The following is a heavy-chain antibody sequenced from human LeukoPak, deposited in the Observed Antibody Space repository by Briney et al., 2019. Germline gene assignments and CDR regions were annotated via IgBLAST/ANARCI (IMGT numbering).Heavy chain of an antibody. D-gene: IGHD3-10*01. CDR1: GFTFSSFA. CDR2: ISYDGSNK. CDR3: ATGGY. J-gene: IGHJ4*02. Sequence: GGSLRLSCAASGFTFSSFAMHWVRQAPGKGLEWVAVISYDGSNKYYADSVKGRFTISRDNSKNTLYLQMNSLRAEDTAVYYCATGGYWGQGTLVTVSS. V-gene: IGHV3-30-3*01.